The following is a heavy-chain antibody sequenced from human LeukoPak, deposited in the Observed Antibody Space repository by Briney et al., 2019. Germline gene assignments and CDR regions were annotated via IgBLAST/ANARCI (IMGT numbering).Heavy chain of an antibody. CDR3: AGTVVVTYYYGMDV. J-gene: IGHJ6*02. Sequence: GGSLRLSCAASGFTFSSYAMHWVRQAPGKGLEWVAVISYDGSNKYYADSVKGRFTISRDNSKNTLYLQMNSLRAEDTAVYYCAGTVVVTYYYGMDVWGQGTTVTVSS. CDR1: GFTFSSYA. V-gene: IGHV3-30-3*01. D-gene: IGHD2-21*01. CDR2: ISYDGSNK.